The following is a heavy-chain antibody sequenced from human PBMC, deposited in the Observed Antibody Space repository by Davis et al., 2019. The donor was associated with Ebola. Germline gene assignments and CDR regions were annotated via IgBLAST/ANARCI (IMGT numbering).Heavy chain of an antibody. Sequence: SETLSLTCTVSGGSISSSSYYWGWIRQPPGKGLEWIGGIYYSGSTYYNPSLKSRVTISVDTSKNQFSLKLSSVTAADTAVYYCARVGYDFWSGYSSDNWFDPWGQGTLVTVSS. CDR2: IYYSGST. CDR3: ARVGYDFWSGYSSDNWFDP. CDR1: GGSISSSSYY. D-gene: IGHD3-3*01. V-gene: IGHV4-39*01. J-gene: IGHJ5*02.